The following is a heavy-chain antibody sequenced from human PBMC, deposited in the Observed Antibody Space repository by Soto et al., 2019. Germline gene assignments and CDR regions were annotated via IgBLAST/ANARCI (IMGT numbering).Heavy chain of an antibody. D-gene: IGHD4-4*01. CDR2: INPNSGGT. J-gene: IGHJ3*02. Sequence: QVQLVQSGAEVKKPGASVKVSCKASGYTFTGYYMHWVRQAPGQGLEWMGWINPNSGGTNYAQKFQGWVTMTRDTSISTAYMELSRLTSDDTAVYYCARARWLENSRTNDAFDIWGQGTMVTVSS. CDR1: GYTFTGYY. CDR3: ARARWLENSRTNDAFDI. V-gene: IGHV1-2*04.